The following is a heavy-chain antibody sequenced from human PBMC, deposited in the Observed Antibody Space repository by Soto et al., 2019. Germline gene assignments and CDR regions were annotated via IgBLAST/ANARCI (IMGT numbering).Heavy chain of an antibody. D-gene: IGHD3-3*01. Sequence: QVQLVESGGGVVQPGRSLRLSCAAYGFTFSSYGIHWVRQAPGKGLEWVTVISYDGNTKYYADSVKGRFTISRDNSKNTLYLQMNSLRAEDTAVYYCAIPTYYDFWSGSDWGQGTQVTVSS. CDR1: GFTFSSYG. CDR3: AIPTYYDFWSGSD. J-gene: IGHJ4*02. CDR2: ISYDGNTK. V-gene: IGHV3-30*03.